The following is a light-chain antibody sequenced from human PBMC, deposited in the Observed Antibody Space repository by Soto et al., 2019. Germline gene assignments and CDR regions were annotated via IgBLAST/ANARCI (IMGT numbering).Light chain of an antibody. V-gene: IGLV1-44*01. CDR1: SSNIGAGYD. CDR3: AAWDDSLNGVV. CDR2: SND. J-gene: IGLJ2*01. Sequence: QSVLTQPPSVSGAPGQRVTISCTGSSSNIGAGYDVHWYQQLPRTAPKLLIYSNDQRPSGVPDRFSGSKSGTSASLAISGLQSADEADYYCAAWDDSLNGVVCGGGTKLTVL.